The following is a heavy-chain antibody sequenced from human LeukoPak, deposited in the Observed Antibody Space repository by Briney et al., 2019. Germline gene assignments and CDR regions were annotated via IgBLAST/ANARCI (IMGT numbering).Heavy chain of an antibody. CDR3: ARRVTMSAPTTPDSWLHP. Sequence: SETLSLTCTVSGGSISSYYWSWIRQPPGKGLEWIGYIYYSGSTNYNPSLKSRVTISVDTSKNQFSLKLSSVTAADTAVYYCARRVTMSAPTTPDSWLHPWGQGTLVTVSS. CDR1: GGSISSYY. CDR2: IYYSGST. J-gene: IGHJ5*02. D-gene: IGHD3-3*01. V-gene: IGHV4-59*08.